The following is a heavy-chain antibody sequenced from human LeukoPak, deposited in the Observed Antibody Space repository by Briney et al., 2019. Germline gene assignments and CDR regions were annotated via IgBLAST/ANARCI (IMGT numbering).Heavy chain of an antibody. Sequence: PSETLSLTCAVYGGSFSGYYWSWIRQPPGKGLERIGEINHSGSTNYNPSLKSRVTISVDTSKNQFSLKLSSVTAADTAVYYCARDRDYYGMDVWGQGTTVTVSS. CDR2: INHSGST. CDR1: GGSFSGYY. V-gene: IGHV4-34*01. J-gene: IGHJ6*02. CDR3: ARDRDYYGMDV.